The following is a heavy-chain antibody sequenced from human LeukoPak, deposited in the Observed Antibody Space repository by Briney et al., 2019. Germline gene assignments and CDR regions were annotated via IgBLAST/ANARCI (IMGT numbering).Heavy chain of an antibody. J-gene: IGHJ4*02. CDR1: GFTFDDYA. D-gene: IGHD5-12*01. CDR2: ISWNSGSI. V-gene: IGHV3-9*01. CDR3: ARDSLGGYSGNFDY. Sequence: PGGSLRLSCAASGFTFDDYAMHWVRQAPGKGLEWVSGISWNSGSIGYADSVKGRFTISRDNAKNSLYLQMNSLRAEDTAVYYCARDSLGGYSGNFDYWGQGTLVTVSS.